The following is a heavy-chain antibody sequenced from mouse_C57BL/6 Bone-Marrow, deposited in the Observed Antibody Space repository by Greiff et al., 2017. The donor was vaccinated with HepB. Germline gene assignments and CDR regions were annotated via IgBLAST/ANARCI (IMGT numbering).Heavy chain of an antibody. J-gene: IGHJ4*01. CDR3: ARERIYYYAMDY. CDR1: GFTFTDYY. V-gene: IGHV1-36*01. Sequence: EVQGVESGPVLVKPGPSVKISCKASGFTFTDYYMHWVKQSHGKGLEWLGLVYPYNGGTSYNQKCKGKATLTVDTYSSTAYMELNSLTSDDAAVYYCARERIYYYAMDYWGQGTSVTVSS. CDR2: VYPYNGGT.